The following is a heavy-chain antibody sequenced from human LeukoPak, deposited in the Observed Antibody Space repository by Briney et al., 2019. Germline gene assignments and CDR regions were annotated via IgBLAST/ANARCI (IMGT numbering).Heavy chain of an antibody. J-gene: IGHJ2*01. Sequence: PSETLSLTCAVSGGSISSNDWWSWVRQPPGKGLEWIGEFHPSGSTNYNPFLKSRVTISIDKSNNQFSLKLSSVTAADTAVYYCARDHGYDTRGYFPRYFDLWGRGTLVTVSS. V-gene: IGHV4-4*02. CDR2: FHPSGST. D-gene: IGHD3-22*01. CDR3: ARDHGYDTRGYFPRYFDL. CDR1: GGSISSNDW.